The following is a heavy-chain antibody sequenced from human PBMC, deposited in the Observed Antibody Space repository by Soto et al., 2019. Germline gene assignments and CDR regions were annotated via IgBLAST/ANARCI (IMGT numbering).Heavy chain of an antibody. J-gene: IGHJ6*03. CDR3: AAETALVYASGYYMDV. CDR2: IVVGSGNT. Sequence: SVKGSCKASGFTFTSSAMQWVRQARGQRLEWIGWIVVGSGNTNYAQKFQERVTITRDMSTSTAYMELSSLRSEDTAVYYCAAETALVYASGYYMDVWGKGTTVTVSS. V-gene: IGHV1-58*02. D-gene: IGHD2-8*01. CDR1: GFTFTSSA.